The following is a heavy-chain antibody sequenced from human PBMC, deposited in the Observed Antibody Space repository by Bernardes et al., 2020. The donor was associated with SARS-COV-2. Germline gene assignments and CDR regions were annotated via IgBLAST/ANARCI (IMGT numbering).Heavy chain of an antibody. CDR2: IYHSGST. V-gene: IGHV4-4*02. CDR1: GGSISSSNW. CDR3: ARVTYYDILTGYYIRGWFDP. J-gene: IGHJ5*02. Sequence: SETLSLTCAVSGGSISSSNWWSWVRQPPGKGLEWIGEIYHSGSTNYNPSLKSRVTISVDKSKNQFSLKLSSVTAADTAVYYCARVTYYDILTGYYIRGWFDPWGQGTLVTVSS. D-gene: IGHD3-9*01.